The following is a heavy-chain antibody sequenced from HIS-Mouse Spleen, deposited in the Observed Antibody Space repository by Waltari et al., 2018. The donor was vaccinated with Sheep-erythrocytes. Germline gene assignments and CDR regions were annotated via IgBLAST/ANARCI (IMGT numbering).Heavy chain of an antibody. CDR1: VGTFSSYA. J-gene: IGHJ2*01. CDR2: VIPILGIA. D-gene: IGHD5-12*01. Sequence: QVQLVQSGAEVKKPGSSVKVSCKASVGTFSSYAISWVRQAPGQGLEGMGRVIPILGIANNAQKFQGRDTITADKSTRTAYMELSSLRSEDTAVYYCARNVATNWYFDLWGRGTLVTVSS. CDR3: ARNVATNWYFDL. V-gene: IGHV1-69*04.